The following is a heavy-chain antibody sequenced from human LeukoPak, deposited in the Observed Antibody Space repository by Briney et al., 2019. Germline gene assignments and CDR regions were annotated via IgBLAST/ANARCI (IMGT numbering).Heavy chain of an antibody. Sequence: TGGSLRLSCAASGFTFSGSAMHGVRQASGKGVGWVGRIRSKANSYATAYAASVKGRFTISRDDSKNTAYLQMNSLKTEDTAVYYCTVAHKYSSGWYRVDAFDIWGQGTMVTVSS. CDR1: GFTFSGSA. D-gene: IGHD6-19*01. J-gene: IGHJ3*02. V-gene: IGHV3-73*01. CDR3: TVAHKYSSGWYRVDAFDI. CDR2: IRSKANSYAT.